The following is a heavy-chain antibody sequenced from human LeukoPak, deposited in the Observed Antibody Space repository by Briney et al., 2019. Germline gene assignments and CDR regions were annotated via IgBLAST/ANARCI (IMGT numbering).Heavy chain of an antibody. CDR3: ARDLSVGAKPDLGFDY. CDR2: ISSSSSYI. CDR1: EFTFSSYE. J-gene: IGHJ4*02. Sequence: GGSLRPSCAASEFTFSSYEMNWVRQAPGKGLEWVSSISSSSSYIYYADSMKGRFTISRDNAKNSLYLQMNSLRAEDTAIYYCARDLSVGAKPDLGFDYWGQGTLVTVSS. D-gene: IGHD1-26*01. V-gene: IGHV3-21*01.